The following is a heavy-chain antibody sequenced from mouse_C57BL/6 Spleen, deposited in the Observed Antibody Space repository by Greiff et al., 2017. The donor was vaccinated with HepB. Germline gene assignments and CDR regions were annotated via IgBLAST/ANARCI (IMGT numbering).Heavy chain of an antibody. Sequence: QVQLKESGPGLVQPSQSLSITCTVSGFSLTSYGVHWVRQSPGKGLEWLGVIWSGGSTDYNAAFISRLSISKDNSKSQVFFKMNSLQADDTAIYYCARNGPSTTVAPYYAMDYWGQGTSVTVSS. V-gene: IGHV2-2*01. D-gene: IGHD1-1*01. CDR2: IWSGGST. J-gene: IGHJ4*01. CDR3: ARNGPSTTVAPYYAMDY. CDR1: GFSLTSYG.